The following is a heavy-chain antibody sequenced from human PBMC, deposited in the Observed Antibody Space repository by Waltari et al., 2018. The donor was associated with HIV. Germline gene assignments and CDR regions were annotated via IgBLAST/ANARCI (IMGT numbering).Heavy chain of an antibody. CDR1: GSTFTEYG. CDR2: ISPYKGAA. V-gene: IGHV1-18*01. J-gene: IGHJ6*02. CDR3: ARQGLQYSDGMDV. Sequence: QVQLVQFGTEVKKAGASVKVSCKTSGSTFTEYGISWVRQAPGQGLEWMGWISPYKGAANYEQKLQGRVTMTTDTSTKTAYMEVRSLRSDDTAVYYCARQGLQYSDGMDVWGHGTSVTVSS. D-gene: IGHD4-4*01.